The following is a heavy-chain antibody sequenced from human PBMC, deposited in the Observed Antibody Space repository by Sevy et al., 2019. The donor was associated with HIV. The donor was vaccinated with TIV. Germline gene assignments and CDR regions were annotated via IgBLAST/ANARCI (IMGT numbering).Heavy chain of an antibody. V-gene: IGHV3-74*01. CDR1: GFTFSNYW. J-gene: IGHJ4*02. D-gene: IGHD1-26*01. Sequence: GWSLRLSCAASGFTFSNYWMHWVRQAPGKGLVWVSHINTDGESIRYADSVKGRFTISRDNAKNTLYLQVNSLRAEDTAVYYCARGTRGTFGNWGQGTLVTVSS. CDR3: ARGTRGTFGN. CDR2: INTDGESI.